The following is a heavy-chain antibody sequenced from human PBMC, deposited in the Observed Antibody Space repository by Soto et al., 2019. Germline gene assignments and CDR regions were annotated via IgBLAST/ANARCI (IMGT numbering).Heavy chain of an antibody. CDR1: GFTFSSYA. Sequence: PGGSLRLSCAASGFTFSSYAMHWVRQAPGKGLEYVSVITSNGGNTDYADSVKGRFTISRDNSKNTLYLQMNSLRTEDTAVYYCARALDFWSAYFDYWGQGSLVTVSS. J-gene: IGHJ4*02. CDR2: ITSNGGNT. V-gene: IGHV3-64*04. D-gene: IGHD3-3*01. CDR3: ARALDFWSAYFDY.